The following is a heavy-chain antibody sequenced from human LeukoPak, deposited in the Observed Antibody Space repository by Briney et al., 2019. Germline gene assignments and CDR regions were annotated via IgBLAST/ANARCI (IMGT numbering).Heavy chain of an antibody. CDR2: VNPGGDST. V-gene: IGHV1-46*01. Sequence: ASVKVSCKASGYTFTSYYMHWVRQAPGQGLEWMGIVNPGGDSTSYAQKFQGRDTMTRDTSTSTVYMELSSLRSEDTAVYYCARAVSYYFGYFDYWGQGTLVTVSS. CDR3: ARAVSYYFGYFDY. CDR1: GYTFTSYY. D-gene: IGHD3-10*01. J-gene: IGHJ4*02.